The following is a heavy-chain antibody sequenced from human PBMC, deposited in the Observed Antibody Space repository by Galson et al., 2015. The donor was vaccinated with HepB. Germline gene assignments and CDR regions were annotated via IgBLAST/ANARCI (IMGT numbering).Heavy chain of an antibody. Sequence: SLRLSCAASGFTFSSYGMHWVRQAPGKGLEWVGRIKSKTDGGTTDYAAPVKGRFTISRDDSKNTLYLQMNSLKTEDTAVYYCTTESHSSWYPVRYYYGMDVWGQGTTVTVSS. CDR1: GFTFSSYG. CDR2: IKSKTDGGTT. V-gene: IGHV3-15*07. J-gene: IGHJ6*02. D-gene: IGHD6-13*01. CDR3: TTESHSSWYPVRYYYGMDV.